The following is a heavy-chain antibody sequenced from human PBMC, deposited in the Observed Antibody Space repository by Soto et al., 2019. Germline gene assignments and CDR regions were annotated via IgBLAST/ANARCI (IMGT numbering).Heavy chain of an antibody. CDR3: ARGHRIRLGELIGGYYFDY. CDR2: IYHSGST. J-gene: IGHJ4*02. D-gene: IGHD3-16*01. Sequence: QVQLQESGPGLAKPSGTLSLTCAVSGGSISSSNWWSWVRQPPGKGLEWIGEIYHSGSTNYNPSLKSRVTISVDKSKNQFSLKLSSVTAADTAVYYCARGHRIRLGELIGGYYFDYWGQGTLVTVSS. V-gene: IGHV4-4*02. CDR1: GGSISSSNW.